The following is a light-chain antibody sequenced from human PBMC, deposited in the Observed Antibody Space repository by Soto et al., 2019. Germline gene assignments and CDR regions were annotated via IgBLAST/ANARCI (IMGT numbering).Light chain of an antibody. V-gene: IGKV3-15*01. J-gene: IGKJ2*01. CDR3: QQYNNWPLYT. CDR2: GAS. Sequence: EIVMTQSQATLSVSPGEKATLSCRASQSVSSNLAWYQQKPGQAPRLLIYGASTRATGIPARFSGSGSGTEFTLTISSLQSEDVAVYYCQQYNNWPLYTFGQGTKLEIK. CDR1: QSVSSN.